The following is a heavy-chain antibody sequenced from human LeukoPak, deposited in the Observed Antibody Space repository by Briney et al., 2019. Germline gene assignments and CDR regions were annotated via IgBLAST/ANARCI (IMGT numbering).Heavy chain of an antibody. CDR2: INPADSDT. CDR1: GYSFYSHG. Sequence: WESLKISCEASGYSFYSHGLVWVRQMPGKGLEWMGIINPADSDTIYSPSFQGQVTISADKSITTAYLQWSSLKASDTAMYYCARRYCSGGTCYYFDYWGQGALVTVSS. V-gene: IGHV5-51*01. J-gene: IGHJ4*02. CDR3: ARRYCSGGTCYYFDY. D-gene: IGHD2-15*01.